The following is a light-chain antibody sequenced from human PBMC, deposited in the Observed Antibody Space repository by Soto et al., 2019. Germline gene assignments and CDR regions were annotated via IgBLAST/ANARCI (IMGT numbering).Light chain of an antibody. CDR3: QQYNNWPAIT. CDR1: QSVRSS. CDR2: GAS. J-gene: IGKJ5*01. V-gene: IGKV3D-15*01. Sequence: EIVMTQSPATLSVSPGERTTLSCRASQSVRSSLAWYQQKPGQAPRLLIYGASTRVTGIPPRFSGSGSGTESTLTISSLQSEDFAVYDCQQYNNWPAITFGQGTRLEIK.